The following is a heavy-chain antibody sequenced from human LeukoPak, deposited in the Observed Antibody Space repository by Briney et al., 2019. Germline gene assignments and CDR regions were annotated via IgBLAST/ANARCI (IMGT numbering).Heavy chain of an antibody. J-gene: IGHJ4*02. V-gene: IGHV4-39*01. D-gene: IGHD3-3*01. CDR1: GGSFSSSDYY. CDR3: ARLWSGYRPPDY. CDR2: INYSGTT. Sequence: SETLSLTCTVSGGSFSSSDYYWGWIRQPPGKELEGIGTINYSGTTYYNPSLKSRVTISVDTSRNQFSLKLTSVTAADTAVYYCARLWSGYRPPDYWGQGTLVTVSS.